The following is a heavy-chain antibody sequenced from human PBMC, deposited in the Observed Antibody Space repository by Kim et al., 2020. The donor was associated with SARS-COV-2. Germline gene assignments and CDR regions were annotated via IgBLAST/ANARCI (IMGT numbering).Heavy chain of an antibody. CDR1: GGSISSYY. CDR3: ARVSGSKDSSGWYVRIFDY. J-gene: IGHJ4*02. D-gene: IGHD6-19*01. V-gene: IGHV4-59*13. Sequence: SETLSLTCTVSGGSISSYYWSWIRQPPGKGLEWIGYIYYSGSTNYNPSLKSRVTISVDTSKNQFSLKLSSVTAADTAVYYCARVSGSKDSSGWYVRIFDYWGQGTLVTVSS. CDR2: IYYSGST.